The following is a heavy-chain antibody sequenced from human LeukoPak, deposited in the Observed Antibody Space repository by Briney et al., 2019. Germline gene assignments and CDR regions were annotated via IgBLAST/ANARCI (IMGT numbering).Heavy chain of an antibody. CDR1: GYTFTNYG. J-gene: IGHJ4*02. Sequence: ASVKVSCKASGYTFTNYGISWVRQAPGQGLEWMGWISAYHANTYYAQKLQGRVTMTTDTSTSTAYMELRSLRSDDTAVYYCARDFYSSPDYWGQGTLVTVSS. CDR3: ARDFYSSPDY. CDR2: ISAYHANT. D-gene: IGHD6-13*01. V-gene: IGHV1-18*01.